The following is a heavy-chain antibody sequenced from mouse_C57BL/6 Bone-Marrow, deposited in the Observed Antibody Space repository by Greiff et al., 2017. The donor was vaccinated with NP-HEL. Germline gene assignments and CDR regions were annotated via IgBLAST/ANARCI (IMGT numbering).Heavy chain of an antibody. J-gene: IGHJ1*03. CDR3: ARHDYYGSSLWYFDV. CDR1: GFTFSDYY. CDR2: ISNGGGST. D-gene: IGHD1-1*01. Sequence: EVKLVESGGGLVQPGGSLKLSCAASGFTFSDYYMYWVRQTPEKRLEWVAYISNGGGSTYYPDTVKGRFTISRDNAKNTLYLQMSRLKSEDTAMYYCARHDYYGSSLWYFDVWGTGTTVTVSS. V-gene: IGHV5-12*01.